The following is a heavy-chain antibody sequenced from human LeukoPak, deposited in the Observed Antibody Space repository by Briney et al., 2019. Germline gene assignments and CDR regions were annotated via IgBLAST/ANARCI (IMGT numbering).Heavy chain of an antibody. CDR1: GGSFSGYY. CDR3: ARVGGYVWGSYRYPFDY. CDR2: INHSGST. D-gene: IGHD3-16*02. Sequence: XXCAXYGGSFSGYYXSWVRQPPGKGVXWVGEINHSGSTNYNPSLKSRVTISVDTSKNQFALKRSSIHAAGRAVYYCARVGGYVWGSYRYPFDYWGQGTLVTVSS. J-gene: IGHJ4*02. V-gene: IGHV4-34*01.